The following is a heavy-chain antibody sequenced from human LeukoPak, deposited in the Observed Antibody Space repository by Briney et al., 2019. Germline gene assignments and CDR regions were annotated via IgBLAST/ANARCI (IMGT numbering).Heavy chain of an antibody. V-gene: IGHV4-39*07. J-gene: IGHJ4*02. CDR3: ARGRQDFPGDLFIWEGYYFDY. Sequence: PSETLSLTCTVSGGSISSSSYYWGWIRQPPGKGLEWIGSIYYSGSTYYNPSLKSRVTISVDTSKNQFSLKLSSVTAADTAVYYCARGRQDFPGDLFIWEGYYFDYWGQGTLVTVSS. CDR1: GGSISSSSYY. D-gene: IGHD2-21*02. CDR2: IYYSGST.